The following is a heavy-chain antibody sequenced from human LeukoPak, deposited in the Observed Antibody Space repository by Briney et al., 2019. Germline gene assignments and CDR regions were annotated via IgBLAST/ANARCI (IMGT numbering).Heavy chain of an antibody. Sequence: SETLSLTCIVSGGSISSGVYYWSWIRQHPGKGLEWMGYIFYTGRVSYNPSLKSRITISVDSTRNHFSLEVSSVTAADTAVYYCARTVGARTFYFDHWGHGPWSPSPQ. CDR3: ARTVGARTFYFDH. CDR1: GGSISSGVYY. CDR2: IFYTGRV. V-gene: IGHV4-31*03. D-gene: IGHD1-26*01. J-gene: IGHJ4*01.